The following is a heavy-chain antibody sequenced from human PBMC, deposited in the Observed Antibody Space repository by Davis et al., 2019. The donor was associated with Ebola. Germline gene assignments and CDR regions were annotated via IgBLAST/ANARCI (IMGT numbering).Heavy chain of an antibody. V-gene: IGHV1-18*01. CDR1: GYTFTTYG. J-gene: IGHJ4*02. CDR2: ISGYSGKT. D-gene: IGHD1-26*01. CDR3: ARDLFVRAPDY. Sequence: ASVKVSCKASGYTFTTYGITWVRQARGQSLEWMGWISGYSGKTQYAQKFQDRVTMTTDTSTSTAYLELRSLRSDDTAVFYCARDLFVRAPDYWGQGTLVSVSS.